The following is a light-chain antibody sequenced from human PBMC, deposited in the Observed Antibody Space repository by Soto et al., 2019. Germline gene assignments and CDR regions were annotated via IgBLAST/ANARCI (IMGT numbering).Light chain of an antibody. J-gene: IGLJ2*01. V-gene: IGLV2-14*01. CDR1: SSDVCGYNY. CDR2: DVS. Sequence: QSALTHPASVSGSPGQAITISCTGTSSDVCGYNYVSWYQQHPGKAPKLMIYDVSNRPSGVSNRFSGSKSGNTASLTISGLQAEYEADYYCSSYTSSSTVVFGGGTKLTVL. CDR3: SSYTSSSTVV.